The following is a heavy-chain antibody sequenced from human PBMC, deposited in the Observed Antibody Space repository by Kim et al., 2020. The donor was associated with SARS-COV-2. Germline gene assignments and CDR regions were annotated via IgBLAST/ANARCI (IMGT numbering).Heavy chain of an antibody. Sequence: GGSLRLSCAASGFTFSSYSMNWVRQAPGKGLEWISSISSSGSYIYYADSMKGRFTISRDNARASLYLQMNSLRAEDTAVYYCARGLTSGWSYFDYCGQGSMVTASS. CDR2: ISSSGSYI. V-gene: IGHV3-21*01. CDR1: GFTFSSYS. J-gene: IGHJ4*02. CDR3: ARGLTSGWSYFDY. D-gene: IGHD6-19*01.